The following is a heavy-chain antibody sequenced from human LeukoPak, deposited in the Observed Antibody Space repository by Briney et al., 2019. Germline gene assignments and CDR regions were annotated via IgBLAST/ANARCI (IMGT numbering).Heavy chain of an antibody. J-gene: IGHJ5*02. CDR2: IYYSGST. D-gene: IGHD2-21*02. CDR3: ARLAYCGGDCYANWFDP. Sequence: SETLFLTCTVSGGSISSYYWSWIRQPPGKGLEWIGYIYYSGSTNYNPSLKSRVTISVDTSKNQFSLKLSSVTAADTAVYYCARLAYCGGDCYANWFDPWGQGTLVTVSS. CDR1: GGSISSYY. V-gene: IGHV4-59*08.